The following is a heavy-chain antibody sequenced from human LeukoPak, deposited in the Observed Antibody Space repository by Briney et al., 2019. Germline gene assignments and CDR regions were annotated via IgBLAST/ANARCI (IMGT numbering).Heavy chain of an antibody. Sequence: PGGSLRLSCAASGFTFNNYAMSWVRQAPGKGLEWVSAISGSGGSTYYADSVKGRFTISRDNSKNTLYLQMNSLRAEDTAVYYCAKFMVCSSTSCYKGFDYWGQGTLVTVSS. CDR3: AKFMVCSSTSCYKGFDY. CDR1: GFTFNNYA. J-gene: IGHJ4*02. CDR2: ISGSGGST. V-gene: IGHV3-23*01. D-gene: IGHD2-2*02.